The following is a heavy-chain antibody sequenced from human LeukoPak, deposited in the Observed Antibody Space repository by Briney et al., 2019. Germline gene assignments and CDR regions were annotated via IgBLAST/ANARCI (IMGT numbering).Heavy chain of an antibody. D-gene: IGHD2-15*01. Sequence: GASVKVSCKASGYTFTGYYMHWVRQAPGKGLEWMGGFDPEDGETIYAQKFQGRVTMTEDTSTDTAYMELTSLRSEDTAVYYCATAIVVVVASTAAFDIWGQGTMVTVSS. CDR1: GYTFTGYY. J-gene: IGHJ3*02. V-gene: IGHV1-24*01. CDR2: FDPEDGET. CDR3: ATAIVVVVASTAAFDI.